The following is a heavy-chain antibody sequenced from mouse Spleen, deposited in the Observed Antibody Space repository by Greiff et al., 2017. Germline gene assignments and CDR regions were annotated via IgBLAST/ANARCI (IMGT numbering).Heavy chain of an antibody. CDR2: IDPSDSET. D-gene: IGHD2-4*01. J-gene: IGHJ2*01. CDR3: ARIFYDYDLGPFFDY. CDR1: GYTFTSYW. V-gene: IGHV1-52*01. Sequence: QVQLQQSGAELVRPGSSVKLSCKASGYTFTSYWMHWVKQRPIQGLEWIGNIDPSDSETHYNQKFKDKATLTVDKSSSTAYMQLSSLTSEDSAVYYCARIFYDYDLGPFFDYWGQGTTLTVSS.